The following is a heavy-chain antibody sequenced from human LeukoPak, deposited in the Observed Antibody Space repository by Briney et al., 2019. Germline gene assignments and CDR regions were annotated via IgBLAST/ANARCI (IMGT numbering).Heavy chain of an antibody. D-gene: IGHD3-10*01. CDR3: ARGSSMVRKRGFFDY. CDR2: ISGSGGST. Sequence: GGSLRLSCAASGFTFSSYGMSWVRQAPGKGLEWVSAISGSGGSTYYADSVKGRFTISRDNSKNTLYLQMNSLRAEDTAVYYCARGSSMVRKRGFFDYWGQGTLVTVSS. V-gene: IGHV3-23*01. CDR1: GFTFSSYG. J-gene: IGHJ4*02.